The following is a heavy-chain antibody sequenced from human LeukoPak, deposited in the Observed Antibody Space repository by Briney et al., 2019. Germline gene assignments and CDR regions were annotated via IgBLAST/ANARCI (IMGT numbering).Heavy chain of an antibody. CDR2: INPNSGGT. CDR3: ARGSTTVTRLTT. V-gene: IGHV1-2*06. CDR1: GYTFTSYG. Sequence: GASVKVSCKASGYTFTSYGISWVRQAPGQGLEWMGRINPNSGGTNYAQKFQGRVTMTRDTSISTAYMELSRLRSDDTAVYYCARGSTTVTRLTTWGQGTLVTVSS. D-gene: IGHD4-17*01. J-gene: IGHJ4*02.